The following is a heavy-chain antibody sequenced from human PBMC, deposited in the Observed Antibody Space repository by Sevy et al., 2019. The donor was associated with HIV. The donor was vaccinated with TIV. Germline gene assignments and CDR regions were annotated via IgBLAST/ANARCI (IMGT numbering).Heavy chain of an antibody. CDR1: GFTFNNAW. J-gene: IGHJ4*02. D-gene: IGHD3-22*01. CDR2: IKSKIDGQTT. V-gene: IGHV3-15*01. CDR3: ATAPGYYDSAPFDY. Sequence: GGSLRLSCAVSGFTFNNAWMNWVRQAPGTGLQWVGLIKSKIDGQTTDYAAPVKGRFTISRDDSKNTLFLQMNSLKIEDAAVYYCATAPGYYDSAPFDYWGPGTLVTVSS.